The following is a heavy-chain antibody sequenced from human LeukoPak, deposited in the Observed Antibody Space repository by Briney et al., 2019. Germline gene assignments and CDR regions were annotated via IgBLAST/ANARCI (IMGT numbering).Heavy chain of an antibody. V-gene: IGHV3-23*01. Sequence: GGSLRLSCAASGFTFSSYAMSWVRQAPGKGLEWVSAISGSGGSPYYADSVKGRFTISRDTSKNTLYLQTNSLRAEDAAVYYCAKRYCSGGSCYQFYYYYGMDVWGQGTTVTVSS. D-gene: IGHD2-15*01. CDR2: ISGSGGSP. CDR1: GFTFSSYA. J-gene: IGHJ6*02. CDR3: AKRYCSGGSCYQFYYYYGMDV.